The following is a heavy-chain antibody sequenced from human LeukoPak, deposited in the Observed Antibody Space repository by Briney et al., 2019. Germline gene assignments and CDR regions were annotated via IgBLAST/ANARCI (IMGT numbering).Heavy chain of an antibody. CDR2: IPYDGSNK. J-gene: IGHJ4*02. D-gene: IGHD1-26*01. Sequence: GGSLRLSCAASGFTFSSYGMHWVRQAPGKGLEWVAVIPYDGSNKYYADSVKGRFTISRDNSKNSLYLQMNSLRAEDTAVYYCAKDRGGIVGDTYFDYWGQGTLVTVSS. CDR1: GFTFSSYG. CDR3: AKDRGGIVGDTYFDY. V-gene: IGHV3-30*18.